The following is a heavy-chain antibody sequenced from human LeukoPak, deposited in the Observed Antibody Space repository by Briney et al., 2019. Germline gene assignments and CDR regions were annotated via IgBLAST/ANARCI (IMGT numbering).Heavy chain of an antibody. CDR3: ARYLDYGGNSRVFQH. J-gene: IGHJ1*01. CDR1: GGSFSGYY. D-gene: IGHD4-23*01. CDR2: INHSGST. V-gene: IGHV4-34*01. Sequence: SETLSLTCAVYGGSFSGYYWSWIRQPPGKGLEWIGEINHSGSTNYNPSLKSRVTISIDTSKDQFSLKLSSVTAADTAVYYCARYLDYGGNSRVFQHWGQGTLVTVSS.